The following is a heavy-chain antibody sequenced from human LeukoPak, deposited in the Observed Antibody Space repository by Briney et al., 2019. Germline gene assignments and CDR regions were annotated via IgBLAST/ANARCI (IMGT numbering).Heavy chain of an antibody. CDR3: ARSVEGSFDN. J-gene: IGHJ4*02. Sequence: GGSLRLSCAASGFTFSSYSMNWVRQAPGKGLEWVSSISSSSSYIYYADSVKGRFTISRDNARNSLHLQMNSLRDEDTAVYYCARSVEGSFDNWGQGTLVTVSS. CDR1: GFTFSSYS. V-gene: IGHV3-21*06. CDR2: ISSSSSYI.